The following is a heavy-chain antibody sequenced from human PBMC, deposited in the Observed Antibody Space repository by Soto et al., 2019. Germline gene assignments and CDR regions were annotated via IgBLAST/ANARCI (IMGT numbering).Heavy chain of an antibody. CDR1: GYSLTSYW. CDR3: AVGLGVVMTHNWFDP. Sequence: GESLKISCKGSGYSLTSYWISWVRQMPGKGLEWMGRIDPSDSYTNYSPSFQGHVTISADKSISTAYLQWSSLKASDTAMYYCAVGLGVVMTHNWFDPWGQGTLVTVSS. D-gene: IGHD2-21*02. J-gene: IGHJ5*02. CDR2: IDPSDSYT. V-gene: IGHV5-10-1*01.